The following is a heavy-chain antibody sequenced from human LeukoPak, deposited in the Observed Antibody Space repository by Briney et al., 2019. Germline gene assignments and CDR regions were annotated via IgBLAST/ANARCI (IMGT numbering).Heavy chain of an antibody. V-gene: IGHV3-53*01. CDR1: GFTVSSNQ. CDR2: IYSGGST. D-gene: IGHD3-10*01. CDR3: ARVKFGGIDP. J-gene: IGHJ5*02. Sequence: GGSLILSCAASGFTVSSNQMSWVRQAPGKGLEWVSVIYSGGSTYYADSVKGRFTISRENAKNSLYLQMNSLRAGDTAVYYCARVKFGGIDPWGQGTLVTVSS.